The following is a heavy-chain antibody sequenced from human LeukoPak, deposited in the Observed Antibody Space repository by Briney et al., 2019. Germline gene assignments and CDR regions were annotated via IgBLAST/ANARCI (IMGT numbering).Heavy chain of an antibody. CDR3: ANLGYFD. Sequence: GGSLRLSCAASGFSFSSYEMNWVRQAPGKGLEWISYISASGRLTHYADSVEGRFIISRDNSKNTLYLQMNSLRPEDTAVYYCANLGYFDWGQGTLVTVSS. CDR1: GFSFSSYE. J-gene: IGHJ4*02. V-gene: IGHV3-48*03. CDR2: ISASGRLT. D-gene: IGHD3-9*01.